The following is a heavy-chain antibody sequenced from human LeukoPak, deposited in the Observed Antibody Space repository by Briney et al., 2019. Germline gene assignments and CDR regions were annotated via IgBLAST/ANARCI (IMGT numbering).Heavy chain of an antibody. Sequence: PGGSLRLSCAASGFTFSSYNMNWVRQAPGKGLEWVSSISSSSSYIYYADSVKGRFTISRDNAKNSLYLQMNSLRAEDTAVYYCARDAMGATLSARLDYWGQGTLVTVSS. CDR1: GFTFSSYN. J-gene: IGHJ4*02. D-gene: IGHD1-26*01. CDR2: ISSSSSYI. CDR3: ARDAMGATLSARLDY. V-gene: IGHV3-21*01.